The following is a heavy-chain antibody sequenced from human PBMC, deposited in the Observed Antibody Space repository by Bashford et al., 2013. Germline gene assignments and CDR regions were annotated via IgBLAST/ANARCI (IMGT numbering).Heavy chain of an antibody. J-gene: IGHJ4*02. CDR3: ASSNRYCDSTTCYRYLDY. V-gene: IGHV4-59*01. D-gene: IGHD2-2*01. CDR1: GGSISSYY. CDR2: IYHSGST. Sequence: SETLSLTCTVSGGSISSYYWSWIRQPPGKGLEWIGYIYHSGSTYYNPSLKSRVTISVDTSKNQFSLKLSSVTAADTAVYYCASSNRYCDSTTCYRYLDYWGQGTLVTVSS.